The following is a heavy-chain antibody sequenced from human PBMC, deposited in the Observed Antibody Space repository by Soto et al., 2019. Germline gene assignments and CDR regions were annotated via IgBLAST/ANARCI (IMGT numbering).Heavy chain of an antibody. CDR2: IDPSDSYT. J-gene: IGHJ6*02. D-gene: IGHD5-12*01. Sequence: PGESLKISCKGSGYSFTSYWISWVRQMPGKGLEWMGRIDPSDSYTNYSPSFQGHVTISADKSISTAYLQWSSLKASNTAMYYCARRLGLYGYNFDYDYYGMDVWGQGTTVTVSS. CDR3: ARRLGLYGYNFDYDYYGMDV. V-gene: IGHV5-10-1*01. CDR1: GYSFTSYW.